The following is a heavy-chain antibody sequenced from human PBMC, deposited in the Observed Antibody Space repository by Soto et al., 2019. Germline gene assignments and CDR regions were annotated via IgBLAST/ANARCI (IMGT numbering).Heavy chain of an antibody. CDR1: GFTFSHAW. CDR2: IKSIRDGETT. D-gene: IGHD6-19*01. Sequence: LLVESGGGFVQPGGSLRLSCVASGFTFSHAWMDWVRQAPGKGLEWVGRIKSIRDGETTNYAASVAGRFTISRDDSKNTLFLHVNSLKTEDRCMYYCTRRIAVAGTHDFDYWGQGTLVTVSS. J-gene: IGHJ4*02. CDR3: TRRIAVAGTHDFDY. V-gene: IGHV3-15*07.